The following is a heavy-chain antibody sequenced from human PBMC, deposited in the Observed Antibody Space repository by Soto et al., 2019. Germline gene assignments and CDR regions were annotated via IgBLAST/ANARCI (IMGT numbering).Heavy chain of an antibody. J-gene: IGHJ6*02. CDR2: INHSGST. CDR1: GGSFSGYY. V-gene: IGHV4-34*01. CDR3: ASSPLQQLAYYYYYYGMDV. Sequence: SETLSLTCAVYGGSFSGYYWSWIRQPPGKGLEWIGEINHSGSTNYNPSLKSRVTISVDTSKNQFSLKLSSVTAADTAVYYCASSPLQQLAYYYYYYGMDVWGQGTTVTVSS. D-gene: IGHD6-13*01.